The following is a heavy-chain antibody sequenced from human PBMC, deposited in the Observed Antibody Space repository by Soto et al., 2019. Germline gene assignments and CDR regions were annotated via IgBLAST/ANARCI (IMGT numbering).Heavy chain of an antibody. CDR1: GFTFSSYA. D-gene: IGHD3-22*01. Sequence: PGGSLRLSCAASGFTFSSYAMSWVRQAPGKGLEWVSAISGSGGSTYYADSVKGRFTISRDNSKNTLYLQMNSLRAEDTAVYYCAKQGPYYYDSSGYYDAFDIWGQGTMVTVS. CDR3: AKQGPYYYDSSGYYDAFDI. J-gene: IGHJ3*02. V-gene: IGHV3-23*01. CDR2: ISGSGGST.